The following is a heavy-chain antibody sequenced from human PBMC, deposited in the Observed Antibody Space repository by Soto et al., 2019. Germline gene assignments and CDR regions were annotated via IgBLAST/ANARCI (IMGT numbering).Heavy chain of an antibody. D-gene: IGHD6-19*01. Sequence: ASVKVSCKVSGYTLTELSMHWVRQAPGKGLEWMGGFDPEDGETIYAQKFQGRVTMTEDTSTDTAYMELSSLRSEDTAVYYCATLGRWLVQAGEYFQHWGQGTLVTVSS. CDR3: ATLGRWLVQAGEYFQH. CDR1: GYTLTELS. J-gene: IGHJ1*01. CDR2: FDPEDGET. V-gene: IGHV1-24*01.